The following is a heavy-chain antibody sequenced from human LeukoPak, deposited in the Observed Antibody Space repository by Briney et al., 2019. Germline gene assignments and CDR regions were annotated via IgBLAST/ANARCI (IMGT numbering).Heavy chain of an antibody. CDR3: ARGRPHGNDY. V-gene: IGHV3-30*03. D-gene: IGHD4-23*01. CDR2: ISYDGSNK. CDR1: GFTFSSYG. J-gene: IGHJ4*02. Sequence: GGSLRLSCAASGFTFSSYGMHWVRQAPGKGLEWVAVISYDGSNKYYVDSVKGRFTISRDNSKNTLYLQMNSLRAEDTAVYYCARGRPHGNDYWGQGTLVTVSS.